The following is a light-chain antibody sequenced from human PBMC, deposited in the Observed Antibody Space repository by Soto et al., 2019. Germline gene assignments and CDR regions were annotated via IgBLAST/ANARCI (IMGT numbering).Light chain of an antibody. CDR2: GAF. CDR3: QHYGNSLYT. Sequence: EIVLTQSPGTLSVSPGERVTLSCRASQSLSNSYVAWYQQKPGQAPRLLIYGAFNRATGIPDRFSGSGSGADFILTISRLEPEDLAVYYCQHYGNSLYTFGQGTKLEIK. V-gene: IGKV3-20*01. J-gene: IGKJ2*01. CDR1: QSLSNSY.